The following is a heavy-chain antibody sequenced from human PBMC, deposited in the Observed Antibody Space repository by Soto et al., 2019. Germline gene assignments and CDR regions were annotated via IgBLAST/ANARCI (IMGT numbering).Heavy chain of an antibody. V-gene: IGHV4-59*01. J-gene: IGHJ3*02. CDR3: ARLGLIAADPFDI. D-gene: IGHD6-13*01. Sequence: QVNLQESGPELGKPSETLSLTCTVSGGSTSIYYWSCIRQPPGKGLEWFGYIYYSGSTNCNPPLKSRVTISLDTSKNQFSLKLSSVTAADTAVYYCARLGLIAADPFDIWGQGTMVTVSS. CDR2: IYYSGST. CDR1: GGSTSIYY.